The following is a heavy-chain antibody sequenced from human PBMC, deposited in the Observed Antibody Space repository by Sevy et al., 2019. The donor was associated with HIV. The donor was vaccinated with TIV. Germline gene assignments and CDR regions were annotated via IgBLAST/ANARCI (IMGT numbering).Heavy chain of an antibody. J-gene: IGHJ4*02. CDR2: ISWNSGSI. Sequence: GGSLRLSCAASGFNFDDYAMHWVRQAPGKGLEWVSGISWNSGSIGYADSVKGRFTISRDNAKNSVYLEMNSLRAEDTAVYYCAREVGGSGSKWGQGTLVTVSS. V-gene: IGHV3-9*01. D-gene: IGHD3-10*01. CDR3: AREVGGSGSK. CDR1: GFNFDDYA.